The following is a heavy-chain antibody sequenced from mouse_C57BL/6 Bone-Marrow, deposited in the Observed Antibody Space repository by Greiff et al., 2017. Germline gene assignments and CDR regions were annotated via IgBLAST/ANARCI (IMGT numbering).Heavy chain of an antibody. J-gene: IGHJ3*01. V-gene: IGHV5-4*03. CDR1: GFTFSSYA. Sequence: EVKVVESGGGLVKPGGSLKLSCAASGFTFSSYAMSWVRQTPEKRLEWVATISDGGSYTYYPDNVKGRFTISRDNAKNNLYLQMSHLKSEDTAMYYCARGLSAYWGQGTLVTVSA. CDR3: ARGLSAY. CDR2: ISDGGSYT. D-gene: IGHD6-2*01.